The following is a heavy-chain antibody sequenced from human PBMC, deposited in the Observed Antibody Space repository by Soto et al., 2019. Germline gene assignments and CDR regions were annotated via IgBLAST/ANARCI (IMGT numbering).Heavy chain of an antibody. J-gene: IGHJ5*02. Sequence: SETLSLTCTVSGGSISSGGYYWSWIRQHPGKGLEWIGYIYYSGSTYYNPSLKSRVTISVDTSKNQFSLKLSSVTAADTAVYYCARVLAGGGQQLASFDPWGQGTLVTVSS. CDR1: GGSISSGGYY. V-gene: IGHV4-31*03. CDR3: ARVLAGGGQQLASFDP. CDR2: IYYSGST. D-gene: IGHD6-13*01.